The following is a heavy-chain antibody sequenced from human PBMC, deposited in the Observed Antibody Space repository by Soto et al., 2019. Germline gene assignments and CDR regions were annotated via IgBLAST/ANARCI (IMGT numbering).Heavy chain of an antibody. D-gene: IGHD3-22*01. CDR1: GYTFTSYG. J-gene: IGHJ5*02. Sequence: ASVKVSCKASGYTFTSYGISWVRQAPGQGLEWKGWISAYNGNTNYAQKLQGRVTMTKDTSTSTTYMEPRSLRSEETAEYFCARAITMIVVAWFDPWGQGTLVTVSS. CDR2: ISAYNGNT. V-gene: IGHV1-18*01. CDR3: ARAITMIVVAWFDP.